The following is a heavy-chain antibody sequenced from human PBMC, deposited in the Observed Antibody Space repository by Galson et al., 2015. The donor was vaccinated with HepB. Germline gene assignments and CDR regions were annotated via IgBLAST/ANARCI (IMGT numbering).Heavy chain of an antibody. V-gene: IGHV3-21*01. CDR2: ISSSSSYV. J-gene: IGHJ4*02. CDR3: ARDQLAYHYGSGSTDY. D-gene: IGHD3-10*01. Sequence: SLRISCAASGFTFSSYSMNWVRQAPGKGLEWVSSISSSSSYVYYADSVKGRFTISRDNAKNSLYLQMNSLRAEDTAVYYCARDQLAYHYGSGSTDYWGQGTLVTVSS. CDR1: GFTFSSYS.